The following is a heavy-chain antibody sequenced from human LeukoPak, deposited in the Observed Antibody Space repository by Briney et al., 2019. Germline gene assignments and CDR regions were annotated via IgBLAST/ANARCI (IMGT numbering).Heavy chain of an antibody. V-gene: IGHV1-18*01. CDR1: GYTFTSYG. Sequence: ASVKVSCKASGYTFTSYGISWVRQAPGQGLEWMGWISAYNGNTNYAQKLQGRVTMTTDTSTSTAYMELRSLRSDDTAVYYCARVLVYCSSTSCYLEDYWGQGTLVTVSP. J-gene: IGHJ4*02. CDR2: ISAYNGNT. D-gene: IGHD2-2*01. CDR3: ARVLVYCSSTSCYLEDY.